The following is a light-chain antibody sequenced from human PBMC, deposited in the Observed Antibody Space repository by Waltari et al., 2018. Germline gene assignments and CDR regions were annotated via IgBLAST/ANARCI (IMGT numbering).Light chain of an antibody. CDR2: EVT. Sequence: QSALTQPASVSGSPGQSITISCTGTSSDVGDYQRVSWYQHHPGKAPKLMIYEVTNRPSGVSNRFSGCKSGNTASLTISGLQAEDEADYYCSSYTSRSTLGVFGGGTKLTVL. CDR1: SSDVGDYQR. CDR3: SSYTSRSTLGV. J-gene: IGLJ3*02. V-gene: IGLV2-14*01.